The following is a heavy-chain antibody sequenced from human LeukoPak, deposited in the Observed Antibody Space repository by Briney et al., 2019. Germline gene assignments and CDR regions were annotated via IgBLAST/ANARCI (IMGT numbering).Heavy chain of an antibody. CDR3: ARASMIVVASNGVYSDY. J-gene: IGHJ4*02. CDR1: GYSFTSYW. Sequence: GESLKISCNGSGYSFTSYWVGWVRQMPGKGLEWMGIIYPGDSDTRYSPSFQGQVTISADKSISTAYLQWSSLKASDTAMYYCARASMIVVASNGVYSDYWGQGTLVTVSS. CDR2: IYPGDSDT. D-gene: IGHD3-22*01. V-gene: IGHV5-51*01.